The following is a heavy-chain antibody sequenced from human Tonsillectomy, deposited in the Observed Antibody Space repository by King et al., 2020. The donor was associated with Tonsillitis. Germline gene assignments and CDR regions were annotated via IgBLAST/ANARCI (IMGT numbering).Heavy chain of an antibody. CDR2: IHYDGSNK. Sequence: VQLVESGGGVVQPGGSLRLSCAASGFTFNTYDIQWVRQAPGKGLEWVAFIHYDGSNKYYADSVKGRFTISRDNSKNTLYLQMNSLRTEDTAVYYCAKTPTNSGGYWGQGTLVTVSS. D-gene: IGHD2-21*01. J-gene: IGHJ4*02. CDR3: AKTPTNSGGY. CDR1: GFTFNTYD. V-gene: IGHV3-30*02.